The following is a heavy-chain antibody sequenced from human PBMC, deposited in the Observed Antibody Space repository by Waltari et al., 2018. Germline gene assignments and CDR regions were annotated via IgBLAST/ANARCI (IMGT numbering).Heavy chain of an antibody. J-gene: IGHJ6*02. CDR2: ISGSCGSP. V-gene: IGHV3-23*01. D-gene: IGHD3-16*01. CDR3: AKFYTPRPVAPNRRNDYYYYGMDV. Sequence: EVQLLESGGGLVQPGGSLRLSCAASGFNFSSYAMSWVRQAPGKGLEWVSAISGSCGSPYYADSVKGRFTISRDNSKNTLYLQMNSLRAEDTAVYYCAKFYTPRPVAPNRRNDYYYYGMDVWGQGTTVTVSS. CDR1: GFNFSSYA.